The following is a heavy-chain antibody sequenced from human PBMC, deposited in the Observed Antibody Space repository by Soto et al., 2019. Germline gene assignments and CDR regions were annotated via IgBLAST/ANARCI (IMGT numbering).Heavy chain of an antibody. CDR3: ARHSRVYYGRDYYYGMDV. J-gene: IGHJ6*02. Sequence: ASVKVSCKASGYTFTSYGISWVRQAPGQGLEWMGWISAYNGNTNYAQKLQGRVTMTTDTSTSTAYMELRSLRSDDTAVYYCARHSRVYYGRDYYYGMDVWGQGTTVTVSS. CDR1: GYTFTSYG. D-gene: IGHD3-22*01. V-gene: IGHV1-18*04. CDR2: ISAYNGNT.